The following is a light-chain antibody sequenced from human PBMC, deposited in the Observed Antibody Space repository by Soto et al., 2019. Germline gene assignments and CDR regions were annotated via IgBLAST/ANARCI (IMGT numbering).Light chain of an antibody. Sequence: QSALTQPRSVSGSPGQSVTISCTGTSSDVGGYNYVSWYQQHPGKAPKVMIYDVTKRPSGVPDRFSGSQSGNTASLTISGLQAEDEADYYCCSYGGTYTQVVFGGGTKLTVL. CDR3: CSYGGTYTQVV. CDR1: SSDVGGYNY. V-gene: IGLV2-11*01. CDR2: DVT. J-gene: IGLJ2*01.